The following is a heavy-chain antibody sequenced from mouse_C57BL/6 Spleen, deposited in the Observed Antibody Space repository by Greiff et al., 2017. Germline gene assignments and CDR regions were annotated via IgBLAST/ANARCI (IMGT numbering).Heavy chain of an antibody. D-gene: IGHD1-1*01. V-gene: IGHV5-9-1*02. CDR3: TRDLYYYGSSYGYYFDY. CDR2: ISSGGDYI. Sequence: EVQLVESGEGLVKPGGSLKLSCAASGFTFSSYAMSWVRQTPEKRLEWVAYISSGGDYIYYADTVKGRFTISRDNARNTLYLQMSSLKSEDTAMYYCTRDLYYYGSSYGYYFDYWGQGTTLTVSS. CDR1: GFTFSSYA. J-gene: IGHJ2*01.